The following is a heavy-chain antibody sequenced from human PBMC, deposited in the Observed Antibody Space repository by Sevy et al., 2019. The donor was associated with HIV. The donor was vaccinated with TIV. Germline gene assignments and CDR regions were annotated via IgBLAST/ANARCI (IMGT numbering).Heavy chain of an antibody. V-gene: IGHV3-30-3*01. CDR2: ISYDGSNK. D-gene: IGHD1-26*01. J-gene: IGHJ4*02. CDR3: ARDPKSLYSGSLDY. CDR1: GFTFSSYA. Sequence: GGSLRLSCAASGFTFSSYAMHWVRQAPGKGLEWVAVISYDGSNKYYADSVKGRFTISRDNSKNTLYLQMNSLRAEDTAVYYCARDPKSLYSGSLDYRGQGTLVTVSS.